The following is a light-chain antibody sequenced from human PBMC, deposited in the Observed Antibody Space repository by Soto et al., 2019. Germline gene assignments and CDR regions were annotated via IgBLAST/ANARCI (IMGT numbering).Light chain of an antibody. CDR3: QQYNSCPLA. V-gene: IGKV1-5*03. CDR1: QSISNW. J-gene: IGKJ1*01. Sequence: DIQMTQSPSTLSASVGDRVTITCRASQSISNWLAWYQQKPGKAPKLLIYKASGLESGVPSRFGGSGSGTEFTLTISSLQPDDFATYYCQQYNSCPLAFGQGTKVEI. CDR2: KAS.